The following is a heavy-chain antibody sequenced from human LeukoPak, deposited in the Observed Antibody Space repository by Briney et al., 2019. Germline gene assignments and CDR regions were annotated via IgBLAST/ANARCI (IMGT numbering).Heavy chain of an antibody. V-gene: IGHV3-23*01. D-gene: IGHD2-2*01. CDR3: AKDPGRYCSSSSCYVSSFSGYFEY. J-gene: IGHJ4*02. CDR1: GFTFHSYA. CDR2: IGASGGTI. Sequence: GGSLRLSCAGYGFTFHSYAMSWVRQAPGKGLEWVSTIGASGGTIYYADSVKGRVTISRDNSKNTLYLQMNSLRADDTAVYYCAKDPGRYCSSSSCYVSSFSGYFEYWGQGTLVTVSS.